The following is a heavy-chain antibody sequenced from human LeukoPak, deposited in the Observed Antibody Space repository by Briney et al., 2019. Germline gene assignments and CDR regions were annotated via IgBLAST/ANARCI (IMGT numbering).Heavy chain of an antibody. V-gene: IGHV4-39*07. CDR1: GDSISSSSYY. D-gene: IGHD4-23*01. Sequence: PSETLSLTCTVSGDSISSSSYYWGWIRQPPGKELEWIGSFYYSGSTYYNPSLNSRVTISVDTSKNQFSLKLSSVTAADTAVYYCARDYLGGNPDAFDIWGQGTMVTVSS. J-gene: IGHJ3*02. CDR3: ARDYLGGNPDAFDI. CDR2: FYYSGST.